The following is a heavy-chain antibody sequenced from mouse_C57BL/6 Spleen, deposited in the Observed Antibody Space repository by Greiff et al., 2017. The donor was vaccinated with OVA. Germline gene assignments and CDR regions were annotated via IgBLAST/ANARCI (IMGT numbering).Heavy chain of an antibody. CDR1: GFTFSDYY. D-gene: IGHD4-1*01. J-gene: IGHJ1*03. CDR3: ARQGLGPRYFDV. Sequence: EVKLMESGGGLVQPGGSLKLSCAASGFTFSDYYMYWVRQTPEKRLEWVAYISNGGGSTYYPDTVKGRFTISRDNAKNTLYLQMSRLKSEDTAMYYCARQGLGPRYFDVWGTGTTVTVSS. CDR2: ISNGGGST. V-gene: IGHV5-12*01.